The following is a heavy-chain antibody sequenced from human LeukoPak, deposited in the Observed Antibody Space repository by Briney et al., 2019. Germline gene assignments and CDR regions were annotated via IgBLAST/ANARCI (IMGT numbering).Heavy chain of an antibody. Sequence: PSETLCLTCTVSGGSISSSSYYWGWIRQPPGKGLEWIGSIYYSGSTYYNPSLKSRVTISVDTSKNQFSLKLSSVTAADTAVYYCARDNNWNIPRFDSWGQGTLVTVSS. CDR3: ARDNNWNIPRFDS. CDR2: IYYSGST. J-gene: IGHJ4*02. D-gene: IGHD1-1*01. V-gene: IGHV4-39*07. CDR1: GGSISSSSYY.